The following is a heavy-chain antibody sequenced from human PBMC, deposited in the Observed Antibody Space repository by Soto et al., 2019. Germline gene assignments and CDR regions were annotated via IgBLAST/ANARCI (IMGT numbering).Heavy chain of an antibody. CDR2: IYYSGST. CDR3: AREPTYYYDSSGYYDY. CDR1: GGSISSYY. J-gene: IGHJ4*02. Sequence: SETLSLICTVSGGSISSYYWSWIRQPPGKGLEWIGYIYYSGSTNYNPSLKSRVTISVDTSKNQFSLKLSSVTAADTAVYYCAREPTYYYDSSGYYDYWGQGTLVTVSS. D-gene: IGHD3-22*01. V-gene: IGHV4-59*01.